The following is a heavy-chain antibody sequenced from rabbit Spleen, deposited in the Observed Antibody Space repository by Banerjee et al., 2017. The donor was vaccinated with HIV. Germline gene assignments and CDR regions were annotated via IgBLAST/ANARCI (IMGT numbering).Heavy chain of an antibody. V-gene: IGHV1S45*01. Sequence: QLAESGGGLVKPEGSLTLTCTASGFSLSDKVVMCWVRQAPGKGLEWIACINIFTGKPHPPSRVKGRLASTTASSTPVSLQMSSLTAAYTAPYFTARELVAVISWKFGSWDPRTLVT. CDR1: GFSLSDKVV. J-gene: IGHJ4*01. CDR2: INIFTGKP. D-gene: IGHD5-1*01. CDR3: ARELVAVISWKFGS.